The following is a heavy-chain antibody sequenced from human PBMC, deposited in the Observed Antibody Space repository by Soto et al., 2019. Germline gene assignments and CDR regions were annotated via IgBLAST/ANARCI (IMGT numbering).Heavy chain of an antibody. Sequence: GGSLILSCAASGLTFMGHCMHWVSQDPGKGLEWVAVISYDGSNYYYADAVKGRFTISRDSSKNTLYLQMNSLRAEDTAVYYCARDPSYSTSSSYYYYYGMDVWGQGTTVTVSS. CDR2: ISYDGSNY. CDR3: ARDPSYSTSSSYYYYYGMDV. V-gene: IGHV3-30-3*01. J-gene: IGHJ6*02. CDR1: GLTFMGHC. D-gene: IGHD6-6*01.